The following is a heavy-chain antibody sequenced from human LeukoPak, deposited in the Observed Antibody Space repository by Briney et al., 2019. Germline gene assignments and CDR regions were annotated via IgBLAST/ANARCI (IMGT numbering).Heavy chain of an antibody. V-gene: IGHV1-69*02. J-gene: IGHJ4*02. Sequence: SVKIYCNGYECTFGSYTISRVGNLTGQGFQSMGRIIPILGIANYAQKFQGRVTITAYKSTSTAYMELSSLRSEDTAVYYCASLNYGGNSGGWGRGTLVTVFS. CDR3: ASLNYGGNSGG. CDR2: IIPILGIA. CDR1: ECTFGSYT. D-gene: IGHD4-23*01.